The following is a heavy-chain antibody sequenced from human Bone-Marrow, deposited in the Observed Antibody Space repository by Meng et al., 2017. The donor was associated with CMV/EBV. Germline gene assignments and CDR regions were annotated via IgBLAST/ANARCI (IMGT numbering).Heavy chain of an antibody. V-gene: IGHV3-72*01. CDR2: SRNKANSYTT. J-gene: IGHJ4*02. D-gene: IGHD1-26*01. CDR3: ARGGSRNALPVDY. Sequence: SGFTFSDHYMDWVRQAPGKGLEWVGRSRNKANSYTTEYAASVRGRFTISRDDSQNSLYLQMNSLKTEDTTVYYCARGGSRNALPVDYWGQGTLVTVSS. CDR1: GFTFSDHY.